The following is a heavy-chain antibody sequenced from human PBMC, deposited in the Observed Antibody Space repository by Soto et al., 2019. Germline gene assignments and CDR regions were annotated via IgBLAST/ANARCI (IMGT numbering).Heavy chain of an antibody. CDR1: GGPISSYY. CDR3: ARSSGAVAGRGFWFDP. Sequence: SETLSLTCTVSGGPISSYYWSWIRQPPGKGLEWIGYIYYSGSTNYNPSLKSRVTISVDTSKNQFSLKLSSVTAADTAVYYCARSSGAVAGRGFWFDPWGQGTLVTVSS. J-gene: IGHJ5*02. CDR2: IYYSGST. D-gene: IGHD6-19*01. V-gene: IGHV4-59*01.